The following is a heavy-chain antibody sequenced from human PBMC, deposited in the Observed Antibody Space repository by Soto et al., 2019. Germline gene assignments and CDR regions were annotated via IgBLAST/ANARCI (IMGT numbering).Heavy chain of an antibody. CDR1: GFTFSTYD. CDR2: IWYDGSNK. V-gene: IGHV3-33*01. D-gene: IGHD2-21*01. Sequence: LRLSCAASGFTFSTYDMHWVRQAPGKGLEWVAVIWYDGSNKYYGDSVKGRFTISRDNSKNTLYLQMNSLRAEDTAIYYCARVGERSGDPFDYWGQGTLVTVSS. J-gene: IGHJ4*02. CDR3: ARVGERSGDPFDY.